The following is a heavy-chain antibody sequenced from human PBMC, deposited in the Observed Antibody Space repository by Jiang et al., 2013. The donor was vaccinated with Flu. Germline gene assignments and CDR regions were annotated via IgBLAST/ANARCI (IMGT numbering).Heavy chain of an antibody. CDR3: ARYSSSEFVKWGAFDI. V-gene: IGHV1-3*01. J-gene: IGHJ3*02. D-gene: IGHD6-13*01. Sequence: GAEVKKPGASVKVSCKASGYTFTSYAMHWVRQAPGQRLEWMGWINAGNGNTKYSQKFQGRVTITRDTSASTAYMELSSLRSEDTAVYYCARYSSSEFVKWGAFDIWGQGTMVTVSS. CDR1: GYTFTSYA. CDR2: INAGNGNT.